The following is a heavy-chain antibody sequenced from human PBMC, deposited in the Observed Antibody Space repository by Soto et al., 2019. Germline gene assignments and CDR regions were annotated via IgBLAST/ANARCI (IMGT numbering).Heavy chain of an antibody. D-gene: IGHD3-16*01. Sequence: PGESVKISCKGCGYSVSRYWRGWVRQMPGKGLEWMGIIYPGDSDTRYSPSFQGQVTISADKSISTAYLQWSSLKASDTAMYYCATWGEGTWAGDPGYYYYYGMDVWGQGTTVTV. CDR3: ATWGEGTWAGDPGYYYYYGMDV. V-gene: IGHV5-51*01. J-gene: IGHJ6*02. CDR1: GYSVSRYW. CDR2: IYPGDSDT.